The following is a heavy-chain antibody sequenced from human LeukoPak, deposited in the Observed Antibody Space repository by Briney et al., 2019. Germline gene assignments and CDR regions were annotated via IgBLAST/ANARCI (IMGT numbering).Heavy chain of an antibody. Sequence: GGSLRLSCAASGFTFSNYDMHWVRQAPGKGLEWVAVIWYDGSNKYYADSVKGRFTISRDNSKNTLYLQMNSLRAEDTAVYYCARVSTYSAIDYWGQGTLVTVSS. CDR2: IWYDGSNK. J-gene: IGHJ4*02. CDR1: GFTFSNYD. V-gene: IGHV3-33*01. CDR3: ARVSTYSAIDY. D-gene: IGHD1-26*01.